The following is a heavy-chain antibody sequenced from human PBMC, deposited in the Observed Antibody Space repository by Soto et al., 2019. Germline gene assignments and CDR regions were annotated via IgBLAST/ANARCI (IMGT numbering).Heavy chain of an antibody. CDR2: INPSGGTT. CDR1: GYTFTNYY. V-gene: IGHV1-46*01. J-gene: IGHJ6*02. D-gene: IGHD3-10*02. CDR3: ARGLEMLVHHMDV. Sequence: XSVKVSCKASGYTFTNYYMHWVRQAPGQGLEWMGMINPSGGTTAYAQKFQGRVTMTRDTSTSTVYMELSSLRSEDTAVYYCARGLEMLVHHMDVWGQGTTVTVSS.